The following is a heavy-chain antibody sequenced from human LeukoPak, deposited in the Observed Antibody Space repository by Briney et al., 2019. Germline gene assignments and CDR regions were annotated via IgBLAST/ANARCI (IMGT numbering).Heavy chain of an antibody. CDR2: IYYSGST. Sequence: SETLSLTCTVSGGSISSYYWSWIRQPPGKGLEWIGYIYYSGSTNYNPSLKSRVTISVDTSKNQFSLKLSSVTAADTAVYYCASAFPGDYGGYGFDYWGQGTLVTVSS. V-gene: IGHV4-59*08. D-gene: IGHD4-17*01. CDR1: GGSISSYY. J-gene: IGHJ4*02. CDR3: ASAFPGDYGGYGFDY.